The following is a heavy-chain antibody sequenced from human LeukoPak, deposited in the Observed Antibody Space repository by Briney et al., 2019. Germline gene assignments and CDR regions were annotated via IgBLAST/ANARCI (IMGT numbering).Heavy chain of an antibody. CDR3: ARDGGTTDFDY. Sequence: GGSLRLSCAASGFTFSSYAMSWVRQAPGKGLEWVSYISSSSSTIYYADSVKGRFTISRDNAKNSLYLQMNSLRAEDTAVYYCARDGGTTDFDYWGQGTLVTVSS. D-gene: IGHD1-7*01. V-gene: IGHV3-48*04. CDR2: ISSSSSTI. CDR1: GFTFSSYA. J-gene: IGHJ4*02.